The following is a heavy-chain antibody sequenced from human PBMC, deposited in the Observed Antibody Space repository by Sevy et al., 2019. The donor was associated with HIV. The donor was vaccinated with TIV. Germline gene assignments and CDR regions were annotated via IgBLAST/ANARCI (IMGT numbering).Heavy chain of an antibody. J-gene: IGHJ3*01. V-gene: IGHV3-23*01. CDR3: AKSMGGSHAFDL. CDR2: ISGTGVST. CDR1: GFTFSSYD. Sequence: GGSLRLSCAASGFTFSSYDMSWVRQAPGKGLEWVSVISGTGVSTYYADSVKGRFTISRDNSKNTLYLQLNSLRAEDTAVYYCAKSMGGSHAFDLWGQGTMVTVSS. D-gene: IGHD6-25*01.